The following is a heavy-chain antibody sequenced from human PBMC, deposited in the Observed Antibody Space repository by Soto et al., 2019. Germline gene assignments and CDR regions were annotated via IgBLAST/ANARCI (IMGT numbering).Heavy chain of an antibody. CDR1: GGSVSSGSYY. CDR3: ARERRGHYYGSGGSRRWLDP. J-gene: IGHJ5*02. Sequence: PSETLSLICTVSGGSVSSGSYYWSWIRQPPGKGLEWIGYIYYSGSTNYNPSLKSRVTISVDTSKNQFSLKLSSVTAADTAVYYCARERRGHYYGSGGSRRWLDPWGQETLVTVSS. V-gene: IGHV4-61*01. CDR2: IYYSGST. D-gene: IGHD3-10*01.